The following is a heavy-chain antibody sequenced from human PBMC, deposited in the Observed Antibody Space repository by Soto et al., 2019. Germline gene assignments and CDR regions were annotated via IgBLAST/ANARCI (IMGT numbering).Heavy chain of an antibody. CDR3: ERERVYSSSWYVIRKHLDAFDI. D-gene: IGHD6-13*01. CDR1: GYSFTSYW. V-gene: IGHV5-51*01. Sequence: PGESLKISCKGSGYSFTSYWIGWVLQMPGKSLEWMGIIYPGDSDTRYSPSFQGQVTISADKSISTAYLQWSSLKASDTAVYYCERERVYSSSWYVIRKHLDAFDIWGQGTMVTVSS. CDR2: IYPGDSDT. J-gene: IGHJ3*02.